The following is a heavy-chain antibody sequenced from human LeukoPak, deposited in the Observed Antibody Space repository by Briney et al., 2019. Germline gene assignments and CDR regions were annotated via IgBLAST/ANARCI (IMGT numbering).Heavy chain of an antibody. D-gene: IGHD5-18*01. Sequence: SETLSLTCTVSGGSISPSSYSWGWIRQPPGKGLEWIGYIYYSGSTNYNPSLKSRVTISVDTSKNQFSLKLSSVTAADTAVYYCAREELIQLWPYFDYWGQGTLVTVSS. V-gene: IGHV4-61*01. CDR2: IYYSGST. CDR1: GGSISPSSYS. CDR3: AREELIQLWPYFDY. J-gene: IGHJ4*02.